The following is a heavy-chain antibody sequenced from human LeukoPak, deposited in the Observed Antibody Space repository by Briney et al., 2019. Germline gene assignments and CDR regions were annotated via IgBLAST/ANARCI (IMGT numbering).Heavy chain of an antibody. CDR1: RCTFIASA. J-gene: IGHJ6*02. Sequence: GRSLRLSCAASRCTFIASAMHWVRQAPGEGLEWVAVISYDDTNAFYADSVKGRFTISRDNSKNTVYLQLNSLRPEDAAVYYCAREASDLVVVPSSIEGGMDVWGQGTTVIVSS. CDR2: ISYDDTNA. V-gene: IGHV3-30-3*01. D-gene: IGHD2-2*01. CDR3: AREASDLVVVPSSIEGGMDV.